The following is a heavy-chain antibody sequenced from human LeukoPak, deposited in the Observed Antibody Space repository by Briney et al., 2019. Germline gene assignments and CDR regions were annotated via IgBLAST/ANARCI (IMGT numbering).Heavy chain of an antibody. CDR2: IYPGDSDT. D-gene: IGHD2-15*01. Sequence: GESLKISCKGSGYSFTSYWIGWVRQMAGKGLEWMGIIYPGDSDTRYSPSFQGQVTISADKSISTAYLQWSSLKASDTAMYYCARQALGYCSGGSCETEFDYWGQGTLVTVSS. J-gene: IGHJ4*02. V-gene: IGHV5-51*01. CDR3: ARQALGYCSGGSCETEFDY. CDR1: GYSFTSYW.